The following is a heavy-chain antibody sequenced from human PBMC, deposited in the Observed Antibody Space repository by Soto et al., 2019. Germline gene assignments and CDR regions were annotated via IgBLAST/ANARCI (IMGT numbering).Heavy chain of an antibody. Sequence: EVQLLESGGGLVQPGGSLRLSCAASGFTFSSYAMSWVRQAPGKGLEWVSAISGSGGSTYYADSVKGRFTISRDNSKNTLYLQMHSLRAEDTAISYCANQGGVRGGYFDYWGQGTLVTVSS. CDR3: ANQGGVRGGYFDY. CDR1: GFTFSSYA. D-gene: IGHD3-10*01. J-gene: IGHJ4*02. CDR2: ISGSGGST. V-gene: IGHV3-23*01.